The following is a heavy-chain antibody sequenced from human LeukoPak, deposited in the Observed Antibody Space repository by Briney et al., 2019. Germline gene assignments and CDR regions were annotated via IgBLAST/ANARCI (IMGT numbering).Heavy chain of an antibody. CDR2: IRSKAYGGTT. Sequence: GGSLRLSCTASGFTFGDYAMSWFRQAPGKGLEWVGFIRSKAYGGTTEYAASVKGRFPISRDDSKSIAYLQMNSLKTEDTAVYYCTRDGGDGYNYSWGQGTLVTVSS. V-gene: IGHV3-49*03. J-gene: IGHJ4*02. CDR3: TRDGGDGYNYS. CDR1: GFTFGDYA. D-gene: IGHD5-24*01.